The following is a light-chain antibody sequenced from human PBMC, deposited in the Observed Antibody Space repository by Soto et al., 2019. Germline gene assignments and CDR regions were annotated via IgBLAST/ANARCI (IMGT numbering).Light chain of an antibody. Sequence: QSVLTQPASVSGSPGQSITISCTGTSSDIGGYNSVSWYQQHPGKAPKLVIYAVSNRPSGVSSRFSGSKSGNTASLTMSGLQAEDETTYYCSSYTTSSTLLIFGGGTKVTVL. J-gene: IGLJ2*01. CDR1: SSDIGGYNS. CDR2: AVS. CDR3: SSYTTSSTLLI. V-gene: IGLV2-14*01.